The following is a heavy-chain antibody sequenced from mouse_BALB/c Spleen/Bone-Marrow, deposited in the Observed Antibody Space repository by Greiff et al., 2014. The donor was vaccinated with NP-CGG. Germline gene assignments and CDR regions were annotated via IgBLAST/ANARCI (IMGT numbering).Heavy chain of an antibody. D-gene: IGHD2-1*01. V-gene: IGHV14-4*02. CDR2: IDPENGDT. CDR3: NVWDGNYFFDY. CDR1: GLNIKDYY. Sequence: VQLQQSGAELVRSGASVKLSCTASGLNIKDYYMHWVKQRPEQGLEWIGWIDPENGDTEYAPKFQGKATMTADTSSNTAYLQLSSLTSEDTAVYYCNVWDGNYFFDYWGQGTTLTVSS. J-gene: IGHJ2*01.